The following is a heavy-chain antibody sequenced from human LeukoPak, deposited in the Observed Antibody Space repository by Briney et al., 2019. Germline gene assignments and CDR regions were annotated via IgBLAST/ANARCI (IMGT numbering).Heavy chain of an antibody. D-gene: IGHD6-6*01. CDR3: ARMGSSSSSY. CDR2: ISYDGSNK. CDR1: GFTFSSYA. J-gene: IGHJ4*02. Sequence: PGGSLRLSCAASGFTFSSYAMHWVRQAPGKGLEWVAVISYDGSNKYYADSVKGRFTISRDNTKNSLYLQMNSLRAEDTAVYYCARMGSSSSSYWGQGTLVTVSS. V-gene: IGHV3-30-3*01.